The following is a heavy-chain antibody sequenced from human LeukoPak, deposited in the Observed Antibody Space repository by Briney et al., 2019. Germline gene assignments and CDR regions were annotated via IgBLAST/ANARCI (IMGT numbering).Heavy chain of an antibody. CDR2: ISWNSGSI. Sequence: GGSLRLSCAASGFTFDDYAMHWVRQAPGKGLEWVSGISWNSGSIGYADSVKGRFTISRDNAKNSLYLQMNSLRAEDTALYYCTKETGIAVAGMSHDAFDIWGQGTMVTVSS. J-gene: IGHJ3*02. D-gene: IGHD6-19*01. CDR1: GFTFDDYA. CDR3: TKETGIAVAGMSHDAFDI. V-gene: IGHV3-9*01.